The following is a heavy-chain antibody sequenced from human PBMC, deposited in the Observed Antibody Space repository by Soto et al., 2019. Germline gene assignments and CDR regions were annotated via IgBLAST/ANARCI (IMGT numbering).Heavy chain of an antibody. V-gene: IGHV4-31*03. CDR2: IFYSGSA. J-gene: IGHJ4*01. D-gene: IGHD6-19*01. Sequence: SVTLSLTCTVSGDSTSRGGYYWTWIRQHPGKGLEWIGHIFYSGSAHYNPSLKSRVVLSVDTSKNQFSLKLNSVTAADTAVYYCASNFAGWMSTSLDYWGRGTLVTVSS. CDR1: GDSTSRGGYY. CDR3: ASNFAGWMSTSLDY.